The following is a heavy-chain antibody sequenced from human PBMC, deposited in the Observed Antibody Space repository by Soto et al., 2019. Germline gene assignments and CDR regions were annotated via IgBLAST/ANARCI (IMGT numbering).Heavy chain of an antibody. CDR1: GGSISSGGYY. J-gene: IGHJ4*02. V-gene: IGHV4-31*03. Sequence: QVQLQESGPGLVKPSQTLSLTCTVSGGSISSGGYYWSWIRQHPGKGLEWIGYIYYSGSTYYNPSLKSRVTISVDTSKKQFSLKLSCVTAADTAVYYCAKGAGMIVVVILGEGYFDYWGKGTLVTASS. D-gene: IGHD3-22*01. CDR2: IYYSGST. CDR3: AKGAGMIVVVILGEGYFDY.